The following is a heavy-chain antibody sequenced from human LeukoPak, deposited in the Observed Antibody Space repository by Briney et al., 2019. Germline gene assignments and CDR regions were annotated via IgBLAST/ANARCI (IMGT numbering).Heavy chain of an antibody. CDR1: GFTLSSYA. D-gene: IGHD3-10*01. J-gene: IGHJ4*02. V-gene: IGHV3-23*01. CDR2: ISVSGNT. CDR3: ARDVYYGSGSPRLDY. Sequence: GGSLRLSCAASGFTLSSYAMSWVRQAPGKGLEWVSAISVSGNTYHADSVKGRFTISRDSSKNTLYLQMNRLRAEDTAVYYCARDVYYGSGSPRLDYWGQGTLVTVSS.